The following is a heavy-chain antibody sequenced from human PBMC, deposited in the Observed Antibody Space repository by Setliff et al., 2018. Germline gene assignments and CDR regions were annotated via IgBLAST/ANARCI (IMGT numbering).Heavy chain of an antibody. CDR2: IWNDGSSK. Sequence: GGSLRLSCVASGFTFSNCGMHWVRQAPGKGLEWVALIWNDGSSKFYGDSVKGRFTISRDNSKNTLYLQMDSLRVEDTAVYYCARNWVTAQHYYYGMDVWGQGTTVTVSS. D-gene: IGHD2-21*02. CDR3: ARNWVTAQHYYYGMDV. J-gene: IGHJ6*02. CDR1: GFTFSNCG. V-gene: IGHV3-33*01.